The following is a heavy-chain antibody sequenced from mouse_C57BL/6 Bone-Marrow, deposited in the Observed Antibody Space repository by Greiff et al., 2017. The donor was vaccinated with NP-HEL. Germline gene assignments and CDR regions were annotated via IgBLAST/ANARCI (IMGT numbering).Heavy chain of an antibody. CDR3: ARPLLGYAMDY. CDR2: ISNGGGST. D-gene: IGHD2-1*01. J-gene: IGHJ4*01. Sequence: VMLVESGGGLVQPGGSLKLSCAASGFTFSDYYMYWVRQTPEKRLEWVAYISNGGGSTYYPDTVKGRFTISRDNAKNTLYLQMSRLKSEDTAMYYCARPLLGYAMDYWGQGTSVTVSS. V-gene: IGHV5-12*01. CDR1: GFTFSDYY.